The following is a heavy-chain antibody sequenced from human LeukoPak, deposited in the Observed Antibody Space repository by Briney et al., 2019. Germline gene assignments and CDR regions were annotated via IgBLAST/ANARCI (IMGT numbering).Heavy chain of an antibody. CDR2: ISSSGSTI. V-gene: IGHV3-11*04. Sequence: GGSLRLSCAASGFTFSDYYMSWIRQAPGKGLEWVSYISSSGSTIYYADSVKGRFTISRDNAKNSLYLQMNSLRAEDTAVYYCARDLPDYYGSGSLPYFDYWGQGTLVTVSS. D-gene: IGHD3-10*01. CDR3: ARDLPDYYGSGSLPYFDY. J-gene: IGHJ4*02. CDR1: GFTFSDYY.